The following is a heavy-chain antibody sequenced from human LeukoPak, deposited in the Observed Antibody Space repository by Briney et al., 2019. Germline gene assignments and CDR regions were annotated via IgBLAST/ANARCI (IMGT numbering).Heavy chain of an antibody. D-gene: IGHD3-3*01. Sequence: ASVKVSCKASGYTFTSYDINWVRQATGQGLEWMGWMNPNSGKTGYAQKFQGRVTITRNTSISTAYMELSSLRSEDTAVYYCARVAYYDFWSGYYRVLNYYYYYMDVWGNGTTVTVSS. CDR3: ARVAYYDFWSGYYRVLNYYYYYMDV. CDR1: GYTFTSYD. J-gene: IGHJ6*03. CDR2: MNPNSGKT. V-gene: IGHV1-8*03.